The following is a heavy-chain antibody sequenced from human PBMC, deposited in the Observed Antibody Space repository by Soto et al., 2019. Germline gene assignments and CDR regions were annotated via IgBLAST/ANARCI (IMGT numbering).Heavy chain of an antibody. CDR2: RKEDGSVR. CDR1: GFTFSSYW. D-gene: IGHD1-26*01. J-gene: IGHJ4*02. V-gene: IGHV3-7*01. Sequence: EVQLVESGGGLVQPGGSLRLSCAASGFTFSSYWMTWVRQAPGKGLEWVANRKEDGSVRDYVDSVKGRFTISRDNARNSLYLQMNSLRAEDTAVYFCARDTPWGACYLDYWGRGTLVTVSS. CDR3: ARDTPWGACYLDY.